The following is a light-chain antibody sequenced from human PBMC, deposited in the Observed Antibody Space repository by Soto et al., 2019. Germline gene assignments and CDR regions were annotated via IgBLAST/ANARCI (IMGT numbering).Light chain of an antibody. CDR2: EDN. CDR1: SSNLGNNY. CDR3: ATWDRSLSVVV. J-gene: IGLJ2*01. V-gene: IGLV1-51*02. Sequence: QSVLTQPPSVSAAPGQKVPISCSGSSSNLGNNYVSWYQQPPGTAPDLLIYEDNRRRSGIPDRFSGYKSGTAATLGITGLQTGDEADYYCATWDRSLSVVVFGGGTKVTVL.